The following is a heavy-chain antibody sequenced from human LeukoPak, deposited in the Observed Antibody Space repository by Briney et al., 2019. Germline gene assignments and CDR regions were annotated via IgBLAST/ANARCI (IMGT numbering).Heavy chain of an antibody. J-gene: IGHJ4*02. Sequence: SETLSLTCTVSGXSVSSSSSFWAWIRQPPGKGLEWIGNVYYSGSTHYNPSLKSRVTISLDMSKNQFSLRLTSVTAADTAMYYCARHGLYQDYGYWGQGTLVTVSS. CDR2: VYYSGST. CDR3: ARHGLYQDYGY. CDR1: GXSVSSSSSF. D-gene: IGHD3-16*01. V-gene: IGHV4-39*01.